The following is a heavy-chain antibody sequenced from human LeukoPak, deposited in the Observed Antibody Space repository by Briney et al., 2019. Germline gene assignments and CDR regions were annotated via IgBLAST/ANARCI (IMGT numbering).Heavy chain of an antibody. V-gene: IGHV3-33*01. Sequence: GGSLRLSCAASGFTFSSFGMHWVRQAPGKGLEWVAVIWNDGSNKYYADSVKGRFTISRDNSKNTLYLQMGSLRAEDVAVYYCARGSVNGEYFQHWGQGTLVTVSS. CDR2: IWNDGSNK. CDR3: ARGSVNGEYFQH. CDR1: GFTFSSFG. J-gene: IGHJ1*01. D-gene: IGHD2/OR15-2a*01.